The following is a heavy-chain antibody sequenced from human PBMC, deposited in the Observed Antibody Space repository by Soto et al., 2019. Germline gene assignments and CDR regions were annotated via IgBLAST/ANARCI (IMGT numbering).Heavy chain of an antibody. CDR3: VLVLDSRSHTDP. D-gene: IGHD3-22*01. J-gene: IGHJ2*01. CDR2: IFYTGVT. CDR1: GGSVSNASFY. V-gene: IGHV4-61*03. Sequence: QVQLQESGPGLVKPSETLSLTCSVSGGSVSNASFYWTWIRQAPGTGLEYIGYIFYTGVTNYNPSLSLRVTISLDTSKNYFSLKLNSMTAADTAVYYSVLVLDSRSHTDPWGRGTLFPVSS.